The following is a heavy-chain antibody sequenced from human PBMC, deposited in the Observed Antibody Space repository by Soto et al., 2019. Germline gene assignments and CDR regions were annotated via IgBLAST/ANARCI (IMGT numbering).Heavy chain of an antibody. CDR3: ARQSQELAYSWFDT. CDR1: GYTLTELS. CDR2: FDPEDGET. J-gene: IGHJ5*02. V-gene: IGHV1-24*01. D-gene: IGHD1-1*01. Sequence: ASVKVSCKVSGYTLTELSMHWVRQAPGKGLEWMGGFDPEDGETIYAQKFQGRVTMTEDTSTDTAYMELSSLRSEDTAVYYCARQSQELAYSWFDTWGQGTQVTVSS.